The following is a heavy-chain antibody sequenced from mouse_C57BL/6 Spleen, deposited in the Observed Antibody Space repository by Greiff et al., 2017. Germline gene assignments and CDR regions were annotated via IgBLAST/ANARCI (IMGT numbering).Heavy chain of an antibody. CDR2: IDPSDSET. CDR1: GYTFTSYW. V-gene: IGHV1-52*01. CDR3: ATYGSFAY. J-gene: IGHJ3*01. D-gene: IGHD1-1*01. Sequence: QVQLQQPGAELVRPGSSVKLSCKASGYTFTSYWMHWVKQRPIQGLEWIGNIDPSDSETPSNQKFKDKATLTVDKSSSTAYMQLSSLTSEDSAVYYCATYGSFAYWGQGTLVTVSA.